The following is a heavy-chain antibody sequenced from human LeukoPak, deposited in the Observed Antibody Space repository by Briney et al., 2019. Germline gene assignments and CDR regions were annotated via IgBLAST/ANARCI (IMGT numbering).Heavy chain of an antibody. V-gene: IGHV1-18*01. CDR2: ISAYNGNT. D-gene: IGHD1-26*01. Sequence: ASVKVSCKASGYTFTSYGVSWVRQAPGQGLEWTGWISAYNGNTNYAQKFQGRVTITADESTSTAYMELSSLRSEDTAVYYCASPAGSGSYYVYWGQGTLVTVSS. CDR3: ASPAGSGSYYVY. CDR1: GYTFTSYG. J-gene: IGHJ4*02.